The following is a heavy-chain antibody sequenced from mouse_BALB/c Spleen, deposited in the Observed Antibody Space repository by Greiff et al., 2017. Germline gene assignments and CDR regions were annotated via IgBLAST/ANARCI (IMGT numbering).Heavy chain of an antibody. J-gene: IGHJ3*01. Sequence: EVKLMESGGGLVQPGGSLRLSCATSGFTFTDYYMSWVRQSPGKALEWLGFIRNKANGYTTEYSASVKGRFTISRDNSQSILYLQMNTLRAEDSATYYCARGPDGYPFAYWGQGTLVTVSA. V-gene: IGHV7-3*02. CDR2: IRNKANGYTT. CDR1: GFTFTDYY. D-gene: IGHD2-3*01. CDR3: ARGPDGYPFAY.